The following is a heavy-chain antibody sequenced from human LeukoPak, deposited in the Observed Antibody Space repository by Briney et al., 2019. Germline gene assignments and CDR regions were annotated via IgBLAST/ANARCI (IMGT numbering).Heavy chain of an antibody. J-gene: IGHJ6*02. CDR2: ISGDGGST. CDR1: GFTFDDYA. CDR3: AKDIGQWSPRGMDV. D-gene: IGHD6-19*01. Sequence: GGSLRLSCAASGFTFDDYAVHWVRQAPGKGLEWVSLISGDGGSTYYADSVKGRFTISRDNSKNSLYLQMNSLRTEDTALYYCAKDIGQWSPRGMDVWGQGTTVTVSS. V-gene: IGHV3-43*02.